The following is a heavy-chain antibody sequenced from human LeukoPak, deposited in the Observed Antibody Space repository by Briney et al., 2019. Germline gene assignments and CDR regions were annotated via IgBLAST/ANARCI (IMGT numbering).Heavy chain of an antibody. CDR2: ISSSSSYI. V-gene: IGHV3-21*01. CDR3: ARPGVATTADAFDI. Sequence: PGGSLRLSCAASGFTFSSYSMNWVRQAPGKGLEWVSSISSSSSYIYYADSVKGRFTISRDNAKNSLYLQMNSLRAEDTAVYYCARPGVATTADAFDIWGQETMVTVSS. J-gene: IGHJ3*02. D-gene: IGHD5-24*01. CDR1: GFTFSSYS.